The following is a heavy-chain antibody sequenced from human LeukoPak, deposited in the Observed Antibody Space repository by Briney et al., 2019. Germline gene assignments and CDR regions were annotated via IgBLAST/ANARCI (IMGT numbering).Heavy chain of an antibody. CDR2: ISYDGSNK. V-gene: IGHV3-30*03. CDR3: LYSSSSGDY. J-gene: IGHJ4*02. D-gene: IGHD6-13*01. CDR1: GFTFSSYG. Sequence: PGGSLRLSCAASGFTFSSYGMHWVRQAPGKGLEWVAVISYDGSNKYYADSVKGRFTISRDNPKNTLYLQMNSLRAEDTAVYYCLYSSSSGDYWGQGTLVTVSS.